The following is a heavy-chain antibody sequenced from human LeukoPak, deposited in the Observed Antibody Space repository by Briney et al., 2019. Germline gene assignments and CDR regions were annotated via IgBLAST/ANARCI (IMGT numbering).Heavy chain of an antibody. CDR3: ARSPDIAVAGDAFDI. Sequence: SETLSLTCTVSGGSLSGYYWSWIRQPPGKGLEWIGYFYYSGSSNYNPSLKSRVTISVDTSKNQFSLKLTSVTAADTAVYYCARSPDIAVAGDAFDIWGQGTMVTVSS. D-gene: IGHD6-19*01. V-gene: IGHV4-59*01. J-gene: IGHJ3*02. CDR2: FYYSGSS. CDR1: GGSLSGYY.